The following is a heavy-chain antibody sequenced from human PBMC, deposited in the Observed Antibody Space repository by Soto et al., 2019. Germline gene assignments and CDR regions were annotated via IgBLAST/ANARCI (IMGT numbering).Heavy chain of an antibody. V-gene: IGHV3-23*01. D-gene: IGHD2-15*01. Sequence: GGSLRLSCAASGFTFSSYAMSWVRQAPGKGLEWVSAISGSGGSTYYADSVKGRFTITRDNSKNTRYQQMNSLRAEDTAVYYCANVFAGGGEFPFDYWGQGTLVTVSS. CDR1: GFTFSSYA. CDR2: ISGSGGST. CDR3: ANVFAGGGEFPFDY. J-gene: IGHJ4*02.